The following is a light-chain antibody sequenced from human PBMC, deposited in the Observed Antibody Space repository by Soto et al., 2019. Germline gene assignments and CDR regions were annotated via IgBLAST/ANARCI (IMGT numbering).Light chain of an antibody. CDR3: QQFAISTT. V-gene: IGKV1-5*01. J-gene: IGKJ1*01. Sequence: IQMTQSPSTLSASVGDRVTITCRASHNIERWMAWYQQKPGKAPSLLIFDASTLHRGVPSRFSGSGSGTDFTLINSSLQPADFATYYCQQFAISTTFGQGTKVEVK. CDR1: HNIERW. CDR2: DAS.